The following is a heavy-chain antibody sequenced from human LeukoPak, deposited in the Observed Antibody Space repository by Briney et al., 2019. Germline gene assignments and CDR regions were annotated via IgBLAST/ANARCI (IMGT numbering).Heavy chain of an antibody. CDR2: IYYGGNT. D-gene: IGHD1-1*01. V-gene: IGHV4-59*01. Sequence: SETLSLTCTVSGGSISTYYWSWIRQPPGKGLEWIGYIYYGGNTNYNPSLQSRVTISVDTSKSQFSLKLSSVTAADTAVYYCARLTRRSGNYFDYWGQGTLVTVSS. CDR3: ARLTRRSGNYFDY. CDR1: GGSISTYY. J-gene: IGHJ4*02.